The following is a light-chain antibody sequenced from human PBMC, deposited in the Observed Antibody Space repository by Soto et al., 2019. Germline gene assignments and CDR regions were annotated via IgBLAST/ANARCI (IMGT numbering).Light chain of an antibody. J-gene: IGKJ1*01. CDR2: GAS. CDR3: QQYGRSWT. Sequence: EIVFTQSPQTGPMCTGERATLSCRASQNVFSTYLAWYQQKPGQAPRLLIYGASTRATGMADRFSGGGSGTDFTLTIIRLEPDDFAVYHCQQYGRSWTFGQGTKVDIK. V-gene: IGKV3-20*01. CDR1: QNVFSTY.